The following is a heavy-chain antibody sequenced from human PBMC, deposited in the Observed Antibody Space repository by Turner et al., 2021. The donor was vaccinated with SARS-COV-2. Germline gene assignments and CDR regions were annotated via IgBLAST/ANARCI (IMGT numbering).Heavy chain of an antibody. D-gene: IGHD2-21*01. CDR1: GVSISSYY. V-gene: IGHV4-4*07. CDR3: AREVIALPHNWFDP. J-gene: IGHJ5*02. Sequence: QVQLQESGPGLLKPSETLSLTCTVPGVSISSYYWRWSRQPAGKGLEWIGRIYTSGSTNYNPSLKSRVTMSVDTSKNQVSLKLSSVTAADTAVYYCAREVIALPHNWFDPWGQGTLVTVSS. CDR2: IYTSGST.